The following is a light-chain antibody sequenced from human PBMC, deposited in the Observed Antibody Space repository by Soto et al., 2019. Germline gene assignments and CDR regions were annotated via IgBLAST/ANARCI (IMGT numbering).Light chain of an antibody. CDR3: CSYAGSSTLV. CDR1: SSDVGSYKF. V-gene: IGLV2-23*01. J-gene: IGLJ2*01. CDR2: EGS. Sequence: QSALTQPASVSGSPGQSITISCTGTSSDVGSYKFVSSYQQHPGKAPKLMIYEGSKRPSGVSNRFSGSKSGNTASLTISGLQAEDEADYYCCSYAGSSTLVFGGGTKLTVL.